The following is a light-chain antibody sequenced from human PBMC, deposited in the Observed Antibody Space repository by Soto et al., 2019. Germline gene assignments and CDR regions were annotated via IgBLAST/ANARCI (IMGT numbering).Light chain of an antibody. CDR1: SSDVGHYNY. V-gene: IGLV2-14*01. CDR3: CSYTSSNTFV. Sequence: QSVLTQPASVSGSPGQSITISCTGTSSDVGHYNYVSWYQHHPGKTPKLMIYEVSNRPSGVSNRFSGSKSGNMASLTISGLQAEDEADYYCCSYTSSNTFVFGSGTRSPS. J-gene: IGLJ1*01. CDR2: EVS.